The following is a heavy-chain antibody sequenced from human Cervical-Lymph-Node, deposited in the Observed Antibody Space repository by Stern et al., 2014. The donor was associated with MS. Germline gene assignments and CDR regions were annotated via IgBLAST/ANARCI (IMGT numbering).Heavy chain of an antibody. V-gene: IGHV1-46*03. CDR3: SRAGDTSGSYYYLFDY. J-gene: IGHJ4*02. D-gene: IGHD3-22*01. CDR1: GYTFTSYY. CDR2: INPSGGST. Sequence: QVQLVESGAEVKKPGASVKVSCKASGYTFTSYYMHWVRQAPGQGLEWMGIINPSGGSTSYAQKFQGRVTMTRDTSTSTVYMELSSLRSEDTAVYYCSRAGDTSGSYYYLFDYWGQGTLVTVSS.